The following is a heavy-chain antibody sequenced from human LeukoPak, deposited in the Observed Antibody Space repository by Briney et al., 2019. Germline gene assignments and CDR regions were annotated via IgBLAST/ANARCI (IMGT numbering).Heavy chain of an antibody. CDR3: ARLGALAIDY. CDR1: GGSFSGYY. Sequence: PSETLSLTCAVYGGSFSGYYWSWIRQPPGKGLEWIGEINHSGSTNYNPSLKSRVTISVDTSKNQFSLKLSSVTAADTAVYYCARLGALAIDYWGQGVLVTVSS. J-gene: IGHJ4*02. CDR2: INHSGST. D-gene: IGHD3-3*01. V-gene: IGHV4-34*01.